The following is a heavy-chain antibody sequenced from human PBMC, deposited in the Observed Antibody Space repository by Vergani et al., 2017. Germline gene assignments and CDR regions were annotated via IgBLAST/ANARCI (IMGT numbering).Heavy chain of an antibody. D-gene: IGHD2-21*01. J-gene: IGHJ4*02. CDR1: GFSFPGYA. Sequence: EVQLLESGGGLVQPGGSLRLSCEASGFSFPGYAMSWVRQAPGKGLEWVSSVSGSSATPYYADSVKGRFIISRDNSKKALHLQMNCLRGDDTGVYYCAKGSRGYTCYFFDYWGQGTLATVSS. V-gene: IGHV3-23*01. CDR2: VSGSSATP. CDR3: AKGSRGYTCYFFDY.